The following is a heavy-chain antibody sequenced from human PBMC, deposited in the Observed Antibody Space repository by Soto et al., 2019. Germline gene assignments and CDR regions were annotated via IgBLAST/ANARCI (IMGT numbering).Heavy chain of an antibody. V-gene: IGHV3-30-3*01. CDR2: ISYDGSNK. CDR3: ARPLWRDDYNWGYFDL. D-gene: IGHD4-4*01. J-gene: IGHJ2*01. CDR1: GFTFSSYA. Sequence: QVQLVESGGGVVQPGRSLRLSCAASGFTFSSYAMHWVRQAPGKGLEWVAVISYDGSNKYYADSVKGRFTISRDNYKNPLYLKMNSLRAEDTAVYYCARPLWRDDYNWGYFDLWGRGTLVTVSS.